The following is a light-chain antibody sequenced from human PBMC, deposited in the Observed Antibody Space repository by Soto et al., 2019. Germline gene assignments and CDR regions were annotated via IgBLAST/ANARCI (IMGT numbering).Light chain of an antibody. Sequence: QSALTQPASVSGSPGQSITISSTGTSSDIGAFTFVSWYQQHPGKVPKLMIFDVNRRPSGVSDRFSGSKSGNTASLTISGLQAEDEGDYYFSSYTSSSTHVFGSGTKLTVL. J-gene: IGLJ1*01. CDR2: DVN. CDR3: SSYTSSSTHV. CDR1: SSDIGAFTF. V-gene: IGLV2-14*03.